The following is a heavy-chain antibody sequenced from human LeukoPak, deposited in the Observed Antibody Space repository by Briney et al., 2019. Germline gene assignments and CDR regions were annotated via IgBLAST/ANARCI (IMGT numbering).Heavy chain of an antibody. CDR1: EYTFTEYA. V-gene: IGHV1-3*01. Sequence: ASVKVSCKASEYTFTEYAVNWVRQAPGQRLEWMGWINAGNGNTKYAQKFQGRLTITRDTSASTVYMELSSLTFEDTAVYYCTRGRWSATTASYYLDFWGQGTLVTVSS. D-gene: IGHD2-15*01. CDR2: INAGNGNT. J-gene: IGHJ4*02. CDR3: TRGRWSATTASYYLDF.